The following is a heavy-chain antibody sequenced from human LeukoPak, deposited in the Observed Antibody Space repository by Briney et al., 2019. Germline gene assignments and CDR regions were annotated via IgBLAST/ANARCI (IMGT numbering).Heavy chain of an antibody. CDR1: GYTFTSYD. CDR2: MNPNSGNT. CDR3: ARVGRLRKYYFDY. Sequence: EASVKVSCKASGYTFTSYDINWVRQATGQGLEWMGWMNPNSGNTGYAQKFQGRVTMARNTSISTAYMELSSLRSEDTAVYYCARVGRLRKYYFDYWGQGTLVTVSS. J-gene: IGHJ4*02. V-gene: IGHV1-8*01. D-gene: IGHD4-17*01.